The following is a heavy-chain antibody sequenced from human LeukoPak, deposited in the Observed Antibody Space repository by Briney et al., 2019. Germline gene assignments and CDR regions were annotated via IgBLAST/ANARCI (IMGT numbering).Heavy chain of an antibody. V-gene: IGHV3-30*03. J-gene: IGHJ4*02. D-gene: IGHD3-3*01. CDR1: GFAFRSYG. CDR3: ARGVQEGFLEWIGDY. Sequence: GGSLRLSCAASGFAFRSYGMHWVRQAPGKGLKWVAVISYDGSSKYYADSVKGRFTISRDNVKNSVYLQMNSLRAEDTAVYYCARGVQEGFLEWIGDYWGQGTLVTVSS. CDR2: ISYDGSSK.